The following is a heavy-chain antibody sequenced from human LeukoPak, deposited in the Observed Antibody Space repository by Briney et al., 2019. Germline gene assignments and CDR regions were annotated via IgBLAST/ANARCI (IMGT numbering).Heavy chain of an antibody. CDR2: VNHSGST. J-gene: IGHJ4*02. CDR1: GGSFSGYY. Sequence: SETLSLTCAVYGGSFSGYYWSWIRQPPGKGLEWIGEVNHSGSTNYNPSLKSRVTISVDTSKNQFPLKLSSVTAADTAVYYCARGYSSGWLFDYWGQGTLVTVSS. D-gene: IGHD6-19*01. CDR3: ARGYSSGWLFDY. V-gene: IGHV4-34*01.